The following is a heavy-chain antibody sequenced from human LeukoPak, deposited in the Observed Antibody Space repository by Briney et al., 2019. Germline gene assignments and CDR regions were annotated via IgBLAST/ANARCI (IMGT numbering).Heavy chain of an antibody. Sequence: GGSLRLSCTVSGFTVSSDSMSWVRQAPGKGLEWVSAISGSGGSTYYADSVKGRFTISRDNSKNTLYLQMNSLRAEDTAVYYCAKDLVVVVAATADYYMDVWGKGTTVTISS. CDR3: AKDLVVVVAATADYYMDV. D-gene: IGHD2-15*01. J-gene: IGHJ6*03. V-gene: IGHV3-23*01. CDR2: ISGSGGST. CDR1: GFTVSSDS.